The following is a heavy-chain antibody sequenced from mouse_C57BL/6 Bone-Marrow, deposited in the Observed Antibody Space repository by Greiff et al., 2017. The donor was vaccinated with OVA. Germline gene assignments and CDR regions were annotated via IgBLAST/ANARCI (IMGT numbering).Heavy chain of an antibody. CDR2: IDPEDGET. Sequence: VQLKQSGAELVKPGASVKLSCTASGFNIKDYYMHWVKQRTEQGLEWIGRIDPEDGETTYAPKFQGKATITADTSSNTAYLQLSSLTSEDTAVYYCARFPFYYYGSSSYWYFDVWGTGTTVTVSS. J-gene: IGHJ1*03. CDR1: GFNIKDYY. D-gene: IGHD1-1*01. CDR3: ARFPFYYYGSSSYWYFDV. V-gene: IGHV14-2*01.